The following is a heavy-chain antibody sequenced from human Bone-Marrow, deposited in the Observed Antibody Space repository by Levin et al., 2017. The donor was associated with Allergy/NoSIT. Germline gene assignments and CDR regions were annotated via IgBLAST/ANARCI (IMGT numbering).Heavy chain of an antibody. V-gene: IGHV3-7*04. D-gene: IGHD2-2*01. CDR1: GFTFSSYW. CDR3: ARDILYCSSTSCYHHYFDY. J-gene: IGHJ4*02. CDR2: IKQDGSEK. Sequence: GGSLRLSCAASGFTFSSYWMSWVRQAPGKGLEWVANIKQDGSEKYYVDSVKGRFTISRDNAKNSLYLQMNSLRAEDTAVYYCARDILYCSSTSCYHHYFDYWGLGTLVTVSS.